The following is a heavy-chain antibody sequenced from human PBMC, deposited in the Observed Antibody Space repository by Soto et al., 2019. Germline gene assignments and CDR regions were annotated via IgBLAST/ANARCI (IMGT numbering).Heavy chain of an antibody. CDR2: IWYDGSNK. CDR1: GFIFSSFG. Sequence: GGSLRLSCAASGFIFSSFGMHWVRQAPGKGLEWVAHIWYDGSNKYYADSVKGRFTISRDNSRNTLYLQMNSLRAEDTAVYHCVRDLLGSGGHFDYWGQGTLVTVST. D-gene: IGHD7-27*01. J-gene: IGHJ4*02. V-gene: IGHV3-33*01. CDR3: VRDLLGSGGHFDY.